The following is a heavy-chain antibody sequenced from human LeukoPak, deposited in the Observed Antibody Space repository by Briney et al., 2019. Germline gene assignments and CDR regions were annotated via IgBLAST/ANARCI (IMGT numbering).Heavy chain of an antibody. V-gene: IGHV3-30*18. CDR2: ISYDGSNK. Sequence: GGSLRLSCAASGFTFSTYGMHWVRQAPGKGLEWVAVISYDGSNKYYADSVKGRFTIPRDNSKNTLYLQLNSLTADDSAVYYCAKSGSGWAGDYWGQGTLVTVSS. CDR3: AKSGSGWAGDY. CDR1: GFTFSTYG. J-gene: IGHJ4*02. D-gene: IGHD6-19*01.